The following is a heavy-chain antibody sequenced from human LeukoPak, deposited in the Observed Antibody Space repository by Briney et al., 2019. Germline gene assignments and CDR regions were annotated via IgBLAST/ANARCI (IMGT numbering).Heavy chain of an antibody. CDR2: ISDSGST. CDR1: GGSISTYQ. Sequence: SETLSLTCTVSGGSISTYQWSWIRQPPGKGLEWIGYISDSGSTNYNPSLKSRVTISVDTSKNQFSLKLSSVTAADTAVYYCARRLRSAPGTWPWYLDYWGQGTLVTVSS. CDR3: ARRLRSAPGTWPWYLDY. J-gene: IGHJ4*02. D-gene: IGHD1-7*01. V-gene: IGHV4-59*08.